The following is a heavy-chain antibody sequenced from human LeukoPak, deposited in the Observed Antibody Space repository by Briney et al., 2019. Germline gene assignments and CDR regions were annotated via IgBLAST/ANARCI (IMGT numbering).Heavy chain of an antibody. V-gene: IGHV3-23*01. Sequence: GGSLRLSSAASGFTFSISAMSWVRQAPGKGLEWVSGISDSGGSTFYADSVKGRFTISRDNSKNILYLQMNSLRADDTAVYYCAKVSESNYDILTGYYTPYYFDYWGQGTLVTVSS. D-gene: IGHD3-9*01. CDR2: ISDSGGST. J-gene: IGHJ4*02. CDR3: AKVSESNYDILTGYYTPYYFDY. CDR1: GFTFSISA.